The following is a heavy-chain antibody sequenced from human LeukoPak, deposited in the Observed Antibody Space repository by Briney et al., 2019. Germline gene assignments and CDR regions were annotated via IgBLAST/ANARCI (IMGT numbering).Heavy chain of an antibody. CDR1: GGSFSGYY. D-gene: IGHD6-6*01. Sequence: SETLSLTCAVYGGSFSGYYWSWIRQPPGKGLEWIGEINHSGSTNYNPSLKSRVTISEDTSKNQFSLKLSSVTAADTAVYYCARPYSSSSAWAKDVWGKGTTVTVSS. CDR2: INHSGST. J-gene: IGHJ6*04. V-gene: IGHV4-34*01. CDR3: ARPYSSSSAWAKDV.